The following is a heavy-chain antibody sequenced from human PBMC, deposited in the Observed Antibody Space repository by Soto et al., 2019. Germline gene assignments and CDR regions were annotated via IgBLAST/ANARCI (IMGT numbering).Heavy chain of an antibody. CDR2: IIPIFGTA. Sequence: ASVKVSCKASGCTFSSYAISWVRQAPGQGLEWMGGIIPIFGTANYAQKFQGRVTITADKSTSTAYMELSSLRSEDTAVYYCARARGSSGSYNSYFDYWGQGTLVTVSS. D-gene: IGHD3-10*01. V-gene: IGHV1-69*06. CDR3: ARARGSSGSYNSYFDY. CDR1: GCTFSSYA. J-gene: IGHJ4*02.